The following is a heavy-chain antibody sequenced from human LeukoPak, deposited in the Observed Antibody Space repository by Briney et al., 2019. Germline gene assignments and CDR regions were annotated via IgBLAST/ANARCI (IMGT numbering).Heavy chain of an antibody. D-gene: IGHD4-11*01. CDR1: EGTYSSYA. CDR3: AAQPYSNLRIGYYYYMDV. J-gene: IGHJ6*03. Sequence: ASVKVSSKGSEGTYSSYAISWVRQAPGQGLEWMGGVIPIFGTANYAQKFQGRVTITADKSTSTAYMELSSLRSEDTAVYYCAAQPYSNLRIGYYYYMDVWGKGTTVTVSS. V-gene: IGHV1-69*06. CDR2: VIPIFGTA.